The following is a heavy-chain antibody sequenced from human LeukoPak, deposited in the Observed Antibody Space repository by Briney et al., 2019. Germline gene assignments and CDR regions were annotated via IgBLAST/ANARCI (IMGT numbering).Heavy chain of an antibody. J-gene: IGHJ3*02. CDR2: ISYDGSNK. CDR3: ARDIFNAFDI. CDR1: GFTFRSYG. Sequence: PGRSLRLSCAASGFTFRSYGIHWVRQAPGKGLEWVAVISYDGSNKDYADSVKGRFTISRDNSKNTLYLQMNSLRAEDTAVYYCARDIFNAFDIWGQGTMVTVSS. V-gene: IGHV3-30-3*01.